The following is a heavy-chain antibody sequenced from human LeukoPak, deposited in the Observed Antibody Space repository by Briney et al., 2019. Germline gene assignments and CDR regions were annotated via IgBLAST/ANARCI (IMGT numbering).Heavy chain of an antibody. J-gene: IGHJ5*02. CDR2: ISGSGGST. CDR3: ARAGYSYALGNNWFDP. D-gene: IGHD5-18*01. CDR1: GFTFSSYA. V-gene: IGHV3-23*01. Sequence: GGSLRLSCAASGFTFSSYAMSWVRQAPGKGLEWVSAISGSGGSTYYADSVKGRFTISRDNAKNSLYLQMNSLRAEDTAVYYCARAGYSYALGNNWFDPWGQGTLVTVSS.